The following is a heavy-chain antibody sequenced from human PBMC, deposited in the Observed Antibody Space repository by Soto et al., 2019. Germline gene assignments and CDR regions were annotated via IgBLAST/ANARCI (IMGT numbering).Heavy chain of an antibody. Sequence: GGSLRLSCAASGFTFSTYAMNWVRQAPGKGLDWISYISPTGIGIHYADSVKCRFIVFRDNAKNSLYLQMNSLRDEDTAVYYCARGELATFWTWGQGTLVTVSS. V-gene: IGHV3-48*02. CDR3: ARGELATFWT. CDR2: ISPTGIGI. J-gene: IGHJ4*01. CDR1: GFTFSTYA. D-gene: IGHD3-10*01.